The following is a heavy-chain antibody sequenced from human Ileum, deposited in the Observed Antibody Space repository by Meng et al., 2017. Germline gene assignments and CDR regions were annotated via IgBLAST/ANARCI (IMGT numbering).Heavy chain of an antibody. CDR1: RCSLSRGDYY. J-gene: IGHJ3*02. CDR2: IYYNGNT. V-gene: IGHV4-30-4*01. D-gene: IGHD3-22*01. Sequence: HVQLQESGPGLVKPSPTLSLTSTVSRCSLSRGDYYWTWIRQSPGKGLEWFGDIYYNGNTNYNPSLQSRVAISIDTSKNQFSLKLSSVTAEDTAVYYCARDRIFYSDSDTSYHRNSDAFDIWGQGAMVTVSS. CDR3: ARDRIFYSDSDTSYHRNSDAFDI.